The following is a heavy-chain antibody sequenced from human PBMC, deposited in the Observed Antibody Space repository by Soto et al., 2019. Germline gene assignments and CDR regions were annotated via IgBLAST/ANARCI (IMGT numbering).Heavy chain of an antibody. CDR2: IYHSGST. Sequence: PSETLSLTCAVSGGSISSGGYSWSWIRQPPGKGLEWIGYIYHSGSTYYNPSLKSRVTISVDRSKNQFSLKLSSVTAADTAVYYCARGGSPYCSGGSCYLFDYWGQGTLVTVS. CDR1: GGSISSGGYS. V-gene: IGHV4-30-2*01. D-gene: IGHD2-15*01. J-gene: IGHJ4*02. CDR3: ARGGSPYCSGGSCYLFDY.